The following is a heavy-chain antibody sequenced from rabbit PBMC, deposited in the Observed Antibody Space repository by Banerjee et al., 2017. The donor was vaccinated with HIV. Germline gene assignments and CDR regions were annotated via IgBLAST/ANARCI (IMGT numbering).Heavy chain of an antibody. J-gene: IGHJ3*01. Sequence: QEQLVESGGGLVQPGGSLTLSCKASGFDFSTYGVSWVRQAPGKGLEWIGYIDPVFGSTDYASWVNGRFTISSHNAQNTVDLQMNSLTAADTATYFCGRGGAGYGRTRLDFWGPGTLVTVS. CDR1: GFDFSTYG. D-gene: IGHD7-1*01. CDR2: IDPVFGST. V-gene: IGHV1S47*01. CDR3: GRGGAGYGRTRLDF.